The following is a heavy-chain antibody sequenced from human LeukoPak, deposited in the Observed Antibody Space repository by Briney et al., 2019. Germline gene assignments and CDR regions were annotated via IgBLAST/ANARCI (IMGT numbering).Heavy chain of an antibody. D-gene: IGHD6-13*01. J-gene: IGHJ4*02. CDR1: GFTFSSYA. V-gene: IGHV3-23*03. CDR3: AKDWQLTLDY. Sequence: GGSLRLSCAASGFTFSSYAMSWVRQAPGKGLEWVSVIYSGGSTYYADSVKGRFTISRDNSKNTLYLQMNSLRAEDTAVYYCAKDWQLTLDYWGQGTLVTVSS. CDR2: IYSGGST.